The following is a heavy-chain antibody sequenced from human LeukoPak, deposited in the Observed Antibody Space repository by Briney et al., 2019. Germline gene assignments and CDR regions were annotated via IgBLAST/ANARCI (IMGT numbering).Heavy chain of an antibody. V-gene: IGHV4-59*01. CDR3: ARGAGKYYFHGMDV. Sequence: PSETLPLTCTVSGGSISSSYWSWIRQPPGKGLEWIGHIYYSGSTNFNPSLKSRVTLSPDTSKNQFSLKLISVTAADTAVYYRARGAGKYYFHGMDVWGQGTTVTVSS. CDR1: GGSISSSY. CDR2: IYYSGST. J-gene: IGHJ6*02.